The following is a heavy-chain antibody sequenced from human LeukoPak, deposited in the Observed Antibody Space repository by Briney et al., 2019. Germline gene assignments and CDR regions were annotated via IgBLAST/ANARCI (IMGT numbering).Heavy chain of an antibody. CDR3: ARPARPDYYGSGSYYNY. D-gene: IGHD3-10*01. Sequence: PSETLSLTCAVYGGSFSGYYWGWIRQPPGKGLEWIGSIYYSGSTYYNPSLKSRVTISVDTSKNQFSLKLSSVTAADTAVYYCARPARPDYYGSGSYYNYWGQGTLVTVSS. J-gene: IGHJ4*02. CDR1: GGSFSGYY. V-gene: IGHV4-39*01. CDR2: IYYSGST.